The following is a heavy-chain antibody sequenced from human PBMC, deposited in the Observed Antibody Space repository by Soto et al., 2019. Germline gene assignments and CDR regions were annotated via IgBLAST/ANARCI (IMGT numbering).Heavy chain of an antibody. J-gene: IGHJ6*02. CDR1: GFTFSSYG. V-gene: IGHV3-33*01. CDR3: ASEYCSGGSGYYYDMDV. D-gene: IGHD2-15*01. CDR2: IWYDGSNK. Sequence: QVQLVESGGGVVQPGRSLRLSCAASGFTFSSYGMHWVSQAPGKGLEWVAVIWYDGSNKYYADSVKGRFTISRDNSKNTLYLQMNSLRAEDTAVYYCASEYCSGGSGYYYDMDVWGQGTTVTVSS.